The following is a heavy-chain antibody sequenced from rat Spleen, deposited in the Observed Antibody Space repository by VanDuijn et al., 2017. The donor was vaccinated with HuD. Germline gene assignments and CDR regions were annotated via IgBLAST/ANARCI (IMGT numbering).Heavy chain of an antibody. J-gene: IGHJ2*01. CDR2: ISTGGGTT. CDR3: AKGYFGLFDY. V-gene: IGHV5-27*01. D-gene: IGHD1-6*01. CDR1: GFTFSHYY. Sequence: EVQLVESGGGLVQPGRSLKLSCAVSGFTFSHYYMAWVRQAPTKGLEWVAYISTGGGTTYYRDSVKGRFTISRDNAKNTLYLQMDSLRSEDTATYYCAKGYFGLFDYWGQGVMVTVSS.